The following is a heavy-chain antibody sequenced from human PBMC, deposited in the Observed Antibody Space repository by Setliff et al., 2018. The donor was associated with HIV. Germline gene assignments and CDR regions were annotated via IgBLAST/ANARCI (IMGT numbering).Heavy chain of an antibody. Sequence: ASVKVSCKSSGYTFTDYFMHWVRQAPGQGLEWMGWISPDNANTRISQRFRGSVTMTRDRSINTAYMEFSGLTSDDTAVYFCARDGMYSNGWTDHWGQGTLVTVSS. D-gene: IGHD6-19*01. V-gene: IGHV1-2*02. CDR1: GYTFTDYF. CDR2: ISPDNANT. J-gene: IGHJ5*02. CDR3: ARDGMYSNGWTDH.